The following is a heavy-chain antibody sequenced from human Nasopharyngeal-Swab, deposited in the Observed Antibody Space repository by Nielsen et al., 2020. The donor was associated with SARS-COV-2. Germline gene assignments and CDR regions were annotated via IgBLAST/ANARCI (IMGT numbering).Heavy chain of an antibody. V-gene: IGHV4-4*02. Sequence: SETLSLTCAVSGRSISGSDWWSWVRQPPGKGLEWIGETSPDGGTNYNRSLKGRVIVSVDRSKNLFSLSLKSVTAADTAVYSCASSSSEKRGHDSWGQGTLVTVSS. D-gene: IGHD6-6*01. CDR2: TSPDGGT. CDR3: ASSSSEKRGHDS. CDR1: GRSISGSDW. J-gene: IGHJ4*02.